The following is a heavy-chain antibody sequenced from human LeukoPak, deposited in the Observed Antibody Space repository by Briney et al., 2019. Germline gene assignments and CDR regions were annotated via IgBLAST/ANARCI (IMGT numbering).Heavy chain of an antibody. CDR2: IYYSGST. CDR3: ARGGVAAGGFDY. D-gene: IGHD6-13*01. V-gene: IGHV4-30-4*01. J-gene: IGHJ4*02. Sequence: SQTLSLTCTVSGGSISSGDYYWSWIRQPPGTGLEWIGYIYYSGSTYCNPSLKSRVTISVDTSKNQFSLKLSSVTAADTAVYYCARGGVAAGGFDYWGQGTLVTVSP. CDR1: GGSISSGDYY.